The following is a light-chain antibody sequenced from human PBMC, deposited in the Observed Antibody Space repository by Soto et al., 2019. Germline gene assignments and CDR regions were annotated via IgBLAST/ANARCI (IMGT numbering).Light chain of an antibody. V-gene: IGKV1-5*01. CDR2: DAS. Sequence: DIQMTQSPSTLSASVGDRVSITCRASQSVDRYLAWYQQKPGKAPHLLIYDASSLESGVPSRFSGSGSGTEFTLTISSLQPDDFKTFYCQQYKDYTLTLGQGTKVDIK. CDR1: QSVDRY. CDR3: QQYKDYTLT. J-gene: IGKJ1*01.